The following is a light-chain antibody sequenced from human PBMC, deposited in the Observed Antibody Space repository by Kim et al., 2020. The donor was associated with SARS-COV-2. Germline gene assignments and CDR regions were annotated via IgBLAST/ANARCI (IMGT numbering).Light chain of an antibody. CDR3: QTYDSGHVV. CDR1: TIGPVYA. Sequence: GAPGETATIPCSGSTIGPVYAFHWHQQFPASAPKLLMYGDRPRPSGVPDRFSGSKSGTSASLAITGLQGEDEADYFCQTYDSGHVVFGGGTQLTVL. CDR2: GDR. J-gene: IGLJ2*01. V-gene: IGLV1-40*01.